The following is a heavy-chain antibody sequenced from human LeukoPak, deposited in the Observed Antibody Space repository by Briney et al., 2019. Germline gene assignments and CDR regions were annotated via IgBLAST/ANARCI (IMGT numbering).Heavy chain of an antibody. CDR3: AREDPYSSGWYGGGFDY. D-gene: IGHD6-19*01. CDR1: GFTFSSYW. Sequence: GESLRLSCAASGFTFSSYWMSWVRHAPGKGLELVANIKQDGSEKYYVDSVKGRFTISRDNAKNSLYLQMNSLRAEDTAVYYCAREDPYSSGWYGGGFDYWGQGTLVTVSS. V-gene: IGHV3-7*01. J-gene: IGHJ4*02. CDR2: IKQDGSEK.